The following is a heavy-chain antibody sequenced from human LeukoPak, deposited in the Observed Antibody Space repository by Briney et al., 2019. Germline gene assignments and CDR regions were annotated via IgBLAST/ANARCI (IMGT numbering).Heavy chain of an antibody. J-gene: IGHJ5*02. D-gene: IGHD6-19*01. V-gene: IGHV1-18*01. CDR3: ARVPVAGSPRRFDP. CDR1: GYTFTSYD. Sequence: ASVEVSCKASGYTFTSYDISWVRQAPGQGLEWMGWITTYNGNTKYAQKLQGRVTMTTDTSTTTAYMELRSLRSDDTAVYYCARVPVAGSPRRFDPWGQGTLVTVSS. CDR2: ITTYNGNT.